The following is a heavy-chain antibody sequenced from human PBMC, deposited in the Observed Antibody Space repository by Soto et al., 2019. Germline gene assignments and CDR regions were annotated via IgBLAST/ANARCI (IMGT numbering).Heavy chain of an antibody. J-gene: IGHJ4*02. Sequence: EVQLVESGGGLVKPGGSLRLSCAASGFTFSNAWMNWVRQAPGKGLEWVGRIKSKTDGGTTDYAAPVKGRFTISRDDSKNTLYLQMNSLKTEDTAVCYCTTEDYYDSSGVDYWGQGTLVTVSS. CDR1: GFTFSNAW. D-gene: IGHD3-22*01. CDR3: TTEDYYDSSGVDY. CDR2: IKSKTDGGTT. V-gene: IGHV3-15*07.